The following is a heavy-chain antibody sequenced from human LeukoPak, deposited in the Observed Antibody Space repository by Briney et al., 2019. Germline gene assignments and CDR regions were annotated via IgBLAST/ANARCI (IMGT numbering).Heavy chain of an antibody. CDR2: ISSSSSYI. Sequence: GGSLRLSCAASGFTFSSYSMNWVRQAPGKGLEWVSSISSSSSYIYYADSVKGRFTISRDNAKNSLYLQMNSLRAEDTAVYYCARGSINITFGGVTPAYYFDYWGQGTLVTVSS. D-gene: IGHD3-16*01. V-gene: IGHV3-21*01. CDR1: GFTFSSYS. CDR3: ARGSINITFGGVTPAYYFDY. J-gene: IGHJ4*02.